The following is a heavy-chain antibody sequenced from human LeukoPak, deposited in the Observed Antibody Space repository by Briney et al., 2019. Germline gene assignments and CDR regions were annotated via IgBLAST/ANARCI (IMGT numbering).Heavy chain of an antibody. CDR2: ISYDESSR. CDR3: ASPPGRPNGD. D-gene: IGHD7-27*01. V-gene: IGHV3-30*04. CDR1: GFSFSNYP. Sequence: GGSLRLSCAASGFSFSNYPMQWVRQAPGKGLEWVATISYDESSRYSAASVKGRFTISRDNSKNTLSLQMNSLRVGDTAMYYCASPPGRPNGDWGQGTLVTVSS. J-gene: IGHJ4*02.